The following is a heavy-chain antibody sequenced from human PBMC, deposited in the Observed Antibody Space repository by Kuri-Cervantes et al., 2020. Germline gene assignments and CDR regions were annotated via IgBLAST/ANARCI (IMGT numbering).Heavy chain of an antibody. D-gene: IGHD1-26*01. CDR1: GFTFSSYW. V-gene: IGHV3-7*01. CDR3: ARERSSGPYYYMDV. CDR2: IKQDGSET. J-gene: IGHJ6*03. Sequence: GGSLRLSCAVSGFTFSSYWMSWVRQAPGKGLEWVANIKQDGSETYYVDSVKGRLTISRDNAKNSLYLQMNSLRAEDTAVYYCARERSSGPYYYMDVWGKGTTVTVSS.